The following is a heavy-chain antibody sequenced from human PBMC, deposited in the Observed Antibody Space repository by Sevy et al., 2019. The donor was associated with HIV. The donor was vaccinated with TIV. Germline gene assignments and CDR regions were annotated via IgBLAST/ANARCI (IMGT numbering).Heavy chain of an antibody. CDR3: ASLITGTDYDFWSGNAFDI. J-gene: IGHJ3*02. V-gene: IGHV3-7*03. Sequence: GSLRLSCAASGFTFSSYWMSWVRQAPGKGLEWVANIKQDGSEKYYVDSVKGRFTISRDNAKNSLYLQMNSLRAEDTAVYYCASLITGTDYDFWSGNAFDIWGQGTMVTVSS. D-gene: IGHD3-3*01. CDR2: IKQDGSEK. CDR1: GFTFSSYW.